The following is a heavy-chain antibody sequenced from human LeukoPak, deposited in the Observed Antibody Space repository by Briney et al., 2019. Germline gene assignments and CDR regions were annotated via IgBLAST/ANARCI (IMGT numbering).Heavy chain of an antibody. CDR2: ISGSGGST. Sequence: GGFLRLSCAASGFTFSSYAMSWVRRAPGKGLEWVSAISGSGGSTYYADSVKGRFTISRDNSKNTLYLQMNSLRAEDTAVYYCAKDHPTSIAAAGTYDYWGQGTLVTVSS. J-gene: IGHJ4*02. V-gene: IGHV3-23*01. CDR3: AKDHPTSIAAAGTYDY. D-gene: IGHD6-13*01. CDR1: GFTFSSYA.